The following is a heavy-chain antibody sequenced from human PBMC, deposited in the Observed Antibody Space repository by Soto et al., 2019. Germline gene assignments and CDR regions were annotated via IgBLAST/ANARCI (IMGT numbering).Heavy chain of an antibody. J-gene: IGHJ4*02. CDR2: IDPSDSLT. Sequence: GESLKISCKGSGYSFAGYWITWVRQKPGTGLGWMGRIDPSDSLTYYSPSFRGHVTISATKSITTVFLQWSSLRASDTAMYYCARQIYDSDTGPNFQYYFDSWGQGTPVTVSS. V-gene: IGHV5-10-1*01. D-gene: IGHD3-22*01. CDR1: GYSFAGYW. CDR3: ARQIYDSDTGPNFQYYFDS.